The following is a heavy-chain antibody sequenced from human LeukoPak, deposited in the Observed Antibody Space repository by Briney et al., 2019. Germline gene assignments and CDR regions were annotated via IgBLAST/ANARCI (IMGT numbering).Heavy chain of an antibody. CDR3: ARAGCSGASCYESRGAFDI. J-gene: IGHJ3*02. CDR1: GFTFSSYG. V-gene: IGHV3-23*01. D-gene: IGHD2-15*01. Sequence: GGTLRLSCAASGFTFSSYGMSWVRQAPGKGLEWVSAISGSGGSTYYADSVKGRFTISRDNSKNTLYLQMNSLRAEDTAVYYCARAGCSGASCYESRGAFDIWGQGTMVTVSS. CDR2: ISGSGGST.